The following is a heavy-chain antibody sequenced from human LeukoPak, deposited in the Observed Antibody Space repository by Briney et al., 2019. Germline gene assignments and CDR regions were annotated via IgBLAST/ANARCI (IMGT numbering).Heavy chain of an antibody. CDR3: AREFLKDYGDRG. CDR1: GFMFSSYS. D-gene: IGHD4-17*01. CDR2: ISSRSSNI. J-gene: IGHJ4*02. Sequence: GGSLRLSCAASGFMFSSYSMNWVRQAPGKGLDWVSSISSRSSNIYYADSVKGRFTISRDNANNSVYLQMNSLRAEDTAVYYCAREFLKDYGDRGWGQGTLVTVSS. V-gene: IGHV3-21*01.